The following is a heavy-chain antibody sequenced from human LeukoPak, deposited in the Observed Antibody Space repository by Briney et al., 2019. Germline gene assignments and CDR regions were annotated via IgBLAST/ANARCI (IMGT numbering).Heavy chain of an antibody. D-gene: IGHD1-26*01. CDR1: AFTFSDYS. CDR2: ISGRSSTI. V-gene: IGHV3-48*01. J-gene: IGHJ4*02. CDR3: ARDRIKRGSYYFEY. Sequence: GGSLRLSCAASAFTFSDYSMNWVRQAPGKGLEWISYISGRSSTIYYADSVKGRFTISRDNAKNSMYLQMNSLRAEDTAVYYCARDRIKRGSYYFEYWCQGTLVTVSS.